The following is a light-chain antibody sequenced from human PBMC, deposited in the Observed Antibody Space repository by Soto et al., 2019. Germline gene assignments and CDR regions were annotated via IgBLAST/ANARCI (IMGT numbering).Light chain of an antibody. V-gene: IGKV3-15*01. J-gene: IGKJ2*02. CDR2: GAS. CDR1: QSLYSN. Sequence: EIVMTQSPANLSVSPGERVTLSCRASQSLYSNLAWYQQRPGQTPWLLIYGASTRATGIPARFSGSASGTEFTLTISSLQSEDFAVYYCQQYNNWPWTFGQGTKLDIK. CDR3: QQYNNWPWT.